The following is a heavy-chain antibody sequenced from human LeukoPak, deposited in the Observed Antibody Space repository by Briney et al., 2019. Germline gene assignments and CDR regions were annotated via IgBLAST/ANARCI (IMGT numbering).Heavy chain of an antibody. D-gene: IGHD3-9*01. V-gene: IGHV1-18*01. CDR1: GFTFNNYG. Sequence: ASVRVSCKASGFTFNNYGISWVRQAPGQGLEWMGWVTSYNGDTNYAQKFQGRVTMSADTATSTAYMELRSLRFDDTAIYYCAKDWHILTGRNCFDPWGQGTLVTVSS. J-gene: IGHJ5*02. CDR2: VTSYNGDT. CDR3: AKDWHILTGRNCFDP.